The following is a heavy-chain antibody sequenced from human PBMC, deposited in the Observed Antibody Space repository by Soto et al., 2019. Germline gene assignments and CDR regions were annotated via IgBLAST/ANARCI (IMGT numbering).Heavy chain of an antibody. CDR3: ARWVGGSMYDNSGKYDS. CDR1: GFIFSGSG. V-gene: IGHV3-30*03. Sequence: QVQLVESGGSVVQPGRSLRFTCAASGFIFSGSGMHWVRQAPGKGLEWVALISYDGSRTYYADSVRNRFTISRDNGQNTLYLQMNSLRAEDTAVYFCARWVGGSMYDNSGKYDSWGQGTLVIVSS. D-gene: IGHD3-22*01. J-gene: IGHJ5*01. CDR2: ISYDGSRT.